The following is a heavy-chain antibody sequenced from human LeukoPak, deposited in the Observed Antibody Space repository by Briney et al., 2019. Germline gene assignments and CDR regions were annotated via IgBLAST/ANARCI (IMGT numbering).Heavy chain of an antibody. J-gene: IGHJ4*02. D-gene: IGHD6-13*01. V-gene: IGHV3-66*01. CDR3: ARAAAAGPFDY. CDR1: GFTVSSNY. CDR2: IFSGGSN. Sequence: GGSLRLSCAASGFTVSSNYMSWVRQAPGKGLEWVSVIFSGGSNYYADSVKGRFTISRDSSKNTLYLQMTSLRAEDTAVYYCARAAAAGPFDYWGQGTLVTVSS.